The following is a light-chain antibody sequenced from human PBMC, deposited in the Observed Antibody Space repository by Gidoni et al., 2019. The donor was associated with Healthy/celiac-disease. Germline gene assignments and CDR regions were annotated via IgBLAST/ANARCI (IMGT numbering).Light chain of an antibody. CDR3: QQRSNWGFT. CDR1: QSVSSY. Sequence: EIVLTQSPATLSFSPGERATLPCRASQSVSSYLACYQQKPGQAPRLPIYDASNRATGIPARFSGSGSGTDFTLTTSSLEPEDFAVYYCQQRSNWGFTFGPGTKVDIK. V-gene: IGKV3-11*01. CDR2: DAS. J-gene: IGKJ3*01.